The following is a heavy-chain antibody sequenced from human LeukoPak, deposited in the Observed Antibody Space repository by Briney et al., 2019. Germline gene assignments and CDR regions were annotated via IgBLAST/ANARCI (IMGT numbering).Heavy chain of an antibody. J-gene: IGHJ4*02. CDR3: ARDIRVPATAIPGDY. D-gene: IGHD2-2*02. CDR1: GFTFGSYS. V-gene: IGHV3-48*01. CDR2: ISSVSNAI. Sequence: GGSLRLSCAASGFTFGSYSMNWVRQAPGKGLEWLSYISSVSNAIYYADSVKGRFTISRDNSKNTLYLQMNSLRAEDTAVYYCARDIRVPATAIPGDYWGQGTLVTVSS.